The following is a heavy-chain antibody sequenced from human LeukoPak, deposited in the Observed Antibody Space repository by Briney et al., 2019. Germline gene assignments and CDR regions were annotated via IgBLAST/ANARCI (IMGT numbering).Heavy chain of an antibody. CDR1: GGSISSYY. Sequence: NSSETLSLTCTVSGGSISSYYWSWIRQPPGKGLEWIGYIYYSGSTNYNPSLKSRVTISVDTSKNQFSLKLSSVTAADTAVYYCARVWIDSSGYWYYFDYWGQGTLVTVSS. CDR2: IYYSGST. D-gene: IGHD3-22*01. V-gene: IGHV4-59*01. CDR3: ARVWIDSSGYWYYFDY. J-gene: IGHJ4*02.